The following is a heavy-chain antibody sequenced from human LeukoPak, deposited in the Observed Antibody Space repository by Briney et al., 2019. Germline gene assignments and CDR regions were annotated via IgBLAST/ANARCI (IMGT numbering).Heavy chain of an antibody. Sequence: SETLSLTCAVYGGSFSGYYWSWIRQPPGKGLEWIGEINHSRSTNYNPSLKSRVTISVDTSKNQFSLKLSSVTAADTAVYYCARLGARDHRYYYYYGMDVWGQGTTVTVSS. D-gene: IGHD1-26*01. CDR2: INHSRST. J-gene: IGHJ6*02. CDR1: GGSFSGYY. CDR3: ARLGARDHRYYYYYGMDV. V-gene: IGHV4-34*01.